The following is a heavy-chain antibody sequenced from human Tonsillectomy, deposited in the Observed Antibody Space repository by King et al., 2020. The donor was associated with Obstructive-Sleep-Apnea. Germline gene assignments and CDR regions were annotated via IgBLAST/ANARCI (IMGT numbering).Heavy chain of an antibody. Sequence: QLVQSGAEVKKPGSSVKVSCKASGGTFSSYAISWVRQAPGQGLEWMGGIIPIFGTANYAQKFQGRVTITADESTSTAYMELSSLRSEDTAVYYCARGLYDRRCYYAETNLDFLGQGTLVTVSS. J-gene: IGHJ4*02. D-gene: IGHD3-22*01. CDR2: IIPIFGTA. CDR1: GGTFSSYA. CDR3: ARGLYDRRCYYAETNLDF. V-gene: IGHV1-69*01.